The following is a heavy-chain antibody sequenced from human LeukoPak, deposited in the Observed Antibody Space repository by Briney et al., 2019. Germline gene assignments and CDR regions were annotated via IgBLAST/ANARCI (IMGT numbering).Heavy chain of an antibody. Sequence: SETLSLTCAGYGGSFSGYYWSWIRQPPGKGLEWIGEINHSGSTNYNPSLKSRVTISVDTSKNQFSLKLSSVTAADTAVYYCASRILGATFDYWGQGTLVTVSS. CDR1: GGSFSGYY. CDR3: ASRILGATFDY. D-gene: IGHD1-26*01. J-gene: IGHJ4*02. V-gene: IGHV4-34*01. CDR2: INHSGST.